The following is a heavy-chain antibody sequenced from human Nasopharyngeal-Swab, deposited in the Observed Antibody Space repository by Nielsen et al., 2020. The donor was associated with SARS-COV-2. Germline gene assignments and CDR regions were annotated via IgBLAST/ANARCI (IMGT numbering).Heavy chain of an antibody. D-gene: IGHD3-22*01. CDR3: TRDLFSNDYYDAKWFDP. CDR2: IRSKYYGGTP. J-gene: IGHJ5*02. Sequence: GGSLRLSCKASGFTFGDYAMSWFRQAPGKGLEWVGFIRSKYYGGTPDYAASVKGRLTISRDDSKSVAYLQMNSLKTEDTAVYYCTRDLFSNDYYDAKWFDPWGQGTLVTVSS. CDR1: GFTFGDYA. V-gene: IGHV3-49*03.